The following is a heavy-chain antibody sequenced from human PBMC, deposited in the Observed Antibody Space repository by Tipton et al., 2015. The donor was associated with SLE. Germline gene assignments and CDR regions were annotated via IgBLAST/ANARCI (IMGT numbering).Heavy chain of an antibody. V-gene: IGHV1-18*01. CDR1: GYTFNNYG. J-gene: IGHJ3*02. D-gene: IGHD4-23*01. Sequence: VQLVQSGGEVKKPGASVKVSCKASGYTFNNYGVNWVRQAPGQGLEWMGWINVYKGNTNYVQSLQGRVTMTADTSTNTAFLELRDLRSDDTAVFYCAISYGGDAFDIWGQGTMVTVAS. CDR2: INVYKGNT. CDR3: AISYGGDAFDI.